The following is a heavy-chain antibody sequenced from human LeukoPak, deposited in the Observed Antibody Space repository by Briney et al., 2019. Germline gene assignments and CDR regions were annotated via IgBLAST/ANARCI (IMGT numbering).Heavy chain of an antibody. Sequence: PSETLSLTCTVSGGSISSYYWSWIRQSAGRRLEFIVRIHSSVVTNYNPSPKSRVTISLDPSKNQLSLKLTSVTAADTAVYYCTRGAVGYTPQVAFDIWGQGTMVTVSS. CDR3: TRGAVGYTPQVAFDI. CDR1: GGSISSYY. V-gene: IGHV4-4*07. D-gene: IGHD5-12*01. CDR2: IHSSVVT. J-gene: IGHJ3*02.